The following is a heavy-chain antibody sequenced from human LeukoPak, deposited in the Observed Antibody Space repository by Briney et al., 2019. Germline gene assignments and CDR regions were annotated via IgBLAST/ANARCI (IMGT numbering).Heavy chain of an antibody. Sequence: GGSLRLSCEASGFTLGSHAMYWVRQAPGKGLEWVAGIFGSGGSPHYEDSVKGRFAISRHNSRNTVYLQINSLRAEDTAVYYCGKPTVGYSSGQKPAWPVDYWGQGTLVTVSS. CDR3: GKPTVGYSSGQKPAWPVDY. J-gene: IGHJ4*02. D-gene: IGHD6-19*01. CDR1: GFTLGSHA. V-gene: IGHV3-23*01. CDR2: IFGSGGSP.